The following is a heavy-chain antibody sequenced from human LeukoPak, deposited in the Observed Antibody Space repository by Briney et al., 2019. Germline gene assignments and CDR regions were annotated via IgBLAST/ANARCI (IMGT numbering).Heavy chain of an antibody. CDR3: ARGQDSGSYLIWFDP. CDR1: GVSFSRYY. V-gene: IGHV4-34*01. D-gene: IGHD1-26*01. J-gene: IGHJ5*02. Sequence: SESMSLTCAVYGVSFSRYYWSWMRQPPGKGLEWIGEINHSGSTNYNPSLKSRVTISVDTSKNQFSLKLSSVTASDTAVYYCARGQDSGSYLIWFDPWGQGTLVAVSS. CDR2: INHSGST.